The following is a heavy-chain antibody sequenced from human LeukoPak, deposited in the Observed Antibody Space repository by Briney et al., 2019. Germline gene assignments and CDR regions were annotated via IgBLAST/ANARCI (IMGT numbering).Heavy chain of an antibody. CDR2: IRNKANSYAT. D-gene: IGHD5/OR15-5a*01. CDR1: GFTFSASP. CDR3: TRRVGDSYFYGMDV. J-gene: IGHJ6*02. Sequence: GGSLRLSCAASGFTFSASPIHWVRQAPGKGLEWVGRIRNKANSYATAYAESVKGRVTISRDDSENTAYLQMNSLKTEDTAVYYCTRRVGDSYFYGMDVSGQGTPVTVSS. V-gene: IGHV3-73*01.